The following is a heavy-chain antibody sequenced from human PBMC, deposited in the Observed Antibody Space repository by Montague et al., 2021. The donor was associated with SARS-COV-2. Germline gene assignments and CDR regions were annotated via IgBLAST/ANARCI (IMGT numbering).Heavy chain of an antibody. Sequence: QSGAEVKKPGESLRISCKGSGYSFTSYWISWVRQMPGKGLEWMGRIDPSDSYTNYSPSFQGHVTISADKSISTAYLQWSSLKASDTAMYYCARHGQDCSGGGCYFFYFDYWGQGTLVTVSS. J-gene: IGHJ4*02. CDR1: GYSFTSYW. CDR2: IDPSDSYT. CDR3: ARHGQDCSGGGCYFFYFDY. V-gene: IGHV5-10-1*01. D-gene: IGHD2-15*01.